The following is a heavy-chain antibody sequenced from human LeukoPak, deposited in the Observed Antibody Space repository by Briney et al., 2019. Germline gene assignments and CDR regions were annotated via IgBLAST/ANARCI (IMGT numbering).Heavy chain of an antibody. J-gene: IGHJ4*02. Sequence: SETLSLTCAVYGGSFSGYYWSWIRQPPGKGLEWIGEINHSGSTNYNPSLKSRVTMSVDTSKNQFSLKLSSVTAADTAVYYCARIGGYFDYWGQGTLVTVSS. CDR1: GGSFSGYY. CDR3: ARIGGYFDY. D-gene: IGHD3-16*01. CDR2: INHSGST. V-gene: IGHV4-34*01.